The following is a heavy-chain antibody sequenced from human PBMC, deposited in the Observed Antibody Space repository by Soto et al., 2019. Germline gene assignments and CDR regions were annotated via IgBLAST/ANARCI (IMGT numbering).Heavy chain of an antibody. CDR3: AKWVLSGQGMDV. J-gene: IGHJ6*02. D-gene: IGHD2-8*01. V-gene: IGHV3-30*18. Sequence: QVQLVESGGGVVQPGRSLRLSCAASGYIFSNYGMHWVRQAPGKGLEGVAVTSYDGSKKYYADSVKGRFTISKDNSKNTVYLQMNCLRIEDAAVYYCAKWVLSGQGMDVWGQGTTVTVSS. CDR2: TSYDGSKK. CDR1: GYIFSNYG.